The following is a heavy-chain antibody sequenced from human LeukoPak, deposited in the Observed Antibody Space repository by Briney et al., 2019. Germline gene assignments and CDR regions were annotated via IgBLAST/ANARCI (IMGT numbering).Heavy chain of an antibody. CDR1: RFTFSSYA. Sequence: GGSLTLSCAASRFTFSSYAMHWVRQAPGTGLEWVAVISYDGSNKYYADSVKGRFTISRDNSKNTLYLQMNSLRAEDTAVYYCAREGYSGYDYRFDYWGQGTLVTVSS. D-gene: IGHD5-12*01. J-gene: IGHJ4*02. CDR3: AREGYSGYDYRFDY. CDR2: ISYDGSNK. V-gene: IGHV3-30*04.